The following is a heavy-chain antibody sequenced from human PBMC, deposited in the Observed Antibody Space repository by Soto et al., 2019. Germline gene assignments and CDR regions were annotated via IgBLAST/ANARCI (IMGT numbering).Heavy chain of an antibody. V-gene: IGHV4-34*01. J-gene: IGHJ1*01. D-gene: IGHD3-10*01. CDR2: INHSGST. CDR3: ARSGLRILWFGEQGPEYFQH. CDR1: GGSFSGYY. Sequence: SETLSLTCAVYGGSFSGYYWSWIRQPPGKGLEWIGEINHSGSTNYNPSLKSRVTISVDTSKNQFSLKLSSVTAADTAVYYCARSGLRILWFGEQGPEYFQHWGQGTLVTVSS.